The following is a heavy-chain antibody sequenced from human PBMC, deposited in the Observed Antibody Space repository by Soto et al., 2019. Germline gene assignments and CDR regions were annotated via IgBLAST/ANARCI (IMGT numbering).Heavy chain of an antibody. CDR1: GGTFSSYA. J-gene: IGHJ6*02. CDR2: IIPIFGTA. D-gene: IGHD6-13*01. V-gene: IGHV1-69*12. Sequence: QVQLVQSGAEVKKPGSSVKVSCKASGGTFSSYAISWVRQAPGQGLEWMGGIIPIFGTANYAQKFQGRVTIPADESTSTAYMELSSLRSEDTAVYYCARGTSSSWYAPYYYGMDVWGQGTTVTVSS. CDR3: ARGTSSSWYAPYYYGMDV.